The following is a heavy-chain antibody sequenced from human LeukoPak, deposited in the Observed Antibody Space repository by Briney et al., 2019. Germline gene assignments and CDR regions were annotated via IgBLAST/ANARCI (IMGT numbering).Heavy chain of an antibody. CDR3: ARVRDSGYARERAFDI. CDR2: IYHSGST. J-gene: IGHJ3*02. D-gene: IGHD5-12*01. CDR1: GGSISSGGYS. V-gene: IGHV4-30-2*01. Sequence: SQTLSLTCAVSGGSISSGGYSWSWIRQPPGKGLEWIGYIYHSGSTYYNPSLKSRVTISVDRSKNQFSLKLSSVTAADTAVYYCARVRDSGYARERAFDIWGQGTMVTVSS.